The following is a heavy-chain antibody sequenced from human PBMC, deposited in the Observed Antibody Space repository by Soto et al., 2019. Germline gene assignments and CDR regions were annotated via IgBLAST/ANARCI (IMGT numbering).Heavy chain of an antibody. V-gene: IGHV5-51*01. CDR3: ASLPSGWYEGFDY. CDR2: IYPGDSDT. Sequence: PGESLKISCNGPGYSFTIYWIGWVRQMPGKGLEWMGIIYPGDSDTRYSPSFQGQVTISADKSISPAYLQWSSLKASDTAMYYCASLPSGWYEGFDYWGQGTLVTVSS. CDR1: GYSFTIYW. D-gene: IGHD6-19*01. J-gene: IGHJ4*02.